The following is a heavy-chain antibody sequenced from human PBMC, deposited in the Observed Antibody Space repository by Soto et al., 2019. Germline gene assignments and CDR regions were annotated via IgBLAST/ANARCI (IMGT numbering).Heavy chain of an antibody. J-gene: IGHJ4*02. Sequence: GGSLRLSCAASGFTFSSYAMHWVRQAPGKGLEWVAVISYDGSNKYYADSVKGRFTISRDNSKNTLYLQMNSLRAEDTAVYYCARVSGYGSGSYHELVAYATFDYWGQGTLVTVSS. D-gene: IGHD3-10*01. CDR3: ARVSGYGSGSYHELVAYATFDY. CDR1: GFTFSSYA. V-gene: IGHV3-30-3*01. CDR2: ISYDGSNK.